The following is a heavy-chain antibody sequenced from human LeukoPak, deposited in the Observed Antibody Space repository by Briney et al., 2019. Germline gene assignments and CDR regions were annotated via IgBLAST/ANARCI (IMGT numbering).Heavy chain of an antibody. CDR2: IYHSGST. D-gene: IGHD3-9*01. J-gene: IGHJ4*02. Sequence: PSDTLSLTHTVSSYSISSVYYWGWIRQPPGKGMEWIGSIYHSGSTYYNPSLKSRVTISVDTSKNQFSLKLISVTAADTAVYYCARVQESQIDYYFDYWGQGTLVTVSS. V-gene: IGHV4-38-2*02. CDR3: ARVQESQIDYYFDY. CDR1: SYSISSVYY.